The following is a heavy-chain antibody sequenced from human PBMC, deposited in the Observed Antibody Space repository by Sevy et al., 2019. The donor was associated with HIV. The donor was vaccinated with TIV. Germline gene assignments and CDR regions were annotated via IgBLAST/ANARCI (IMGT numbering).Heavy chain of an antibody. J-gene: IGHJ4*02. Sequence: GGSLRLSCAASTFTFGHYAMHWVRQAPGKGLQWVAGISYEGSNAYYTDSVKGRFTISRDNSKNTLNLEMNNLRVEDTALYSCARDWGSDPTAILYYFDFGGQGIPVTVS. CDR3: ARDWGSDPTAILYYFDF. D-gene: IGHD3-16*02. V-gene: IGHV3-30*04. CDR2: ISYEGSNA. CDR1: TFTFGHYA.